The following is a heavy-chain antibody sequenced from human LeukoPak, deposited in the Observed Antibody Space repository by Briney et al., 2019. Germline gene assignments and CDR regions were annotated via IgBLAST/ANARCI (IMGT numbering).Heavy chain of an antibody. CDR2: IYYSGST. CDR1: GGSLSSHF. J-gene: IGHJ5*02. V-gene: IGHV4-59*11. D-gene: IGHD2-15*01. Sequence: SETLSLTCLVSGGSLSSHFWSWIRQPPGKGGEGIGYIYYSGSTNNNPPLKSGVTISVDTSKSQCSLKLSSVTAADTAVYFCARVKRIFSSPSWFDPWGQGTLVTVSS. CDR3: ARVKRIFSSPSWFDP.